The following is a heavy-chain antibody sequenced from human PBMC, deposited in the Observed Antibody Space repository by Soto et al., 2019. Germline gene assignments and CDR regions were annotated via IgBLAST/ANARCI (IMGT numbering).Heavy chain of an antibody. V-gene: IGHV3-7*03. Sequence: EVQLVESGGGLVQPGGSLRLSCAASGFTFSSYWMNWVRQAPGKGLEWVANIKQDGSEKYYVDSVKGRFTISRDNAKNSLYLQMNSLRAEDTAVYYCARLGYCSSTSCYYGWFDPWGQGTLVTVSS. CDR1: GFTFSSYW. D-gene: IGHD2-2*01. CDR3: ARLGYCSSTSCYYGWFDP. J-gene: IGHJ5*02. CDR2: IKQDGSEK.